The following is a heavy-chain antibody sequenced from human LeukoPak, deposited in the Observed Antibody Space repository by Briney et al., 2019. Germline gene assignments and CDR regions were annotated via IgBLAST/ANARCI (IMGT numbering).Heavy chain of an antibody. J-gene: IGHJ4*01. V-gene: IGHV3-9*01. CDR3: AKDMGQQQLGGLDY. D-gene: IGHD6-13*01. CDR1: GFTFADYA. Sequence: PGGSLRLSCAASGFTFADYAMHWVRQAPGKGLEWVSGISRNSGSIGYADSVKGRFTISRDNAKNTLYLQMNSLRAEDTALYYCAKDMGQQQLGGLDYWGEGSLVSVSS. CDR2: ISRNSGSI.